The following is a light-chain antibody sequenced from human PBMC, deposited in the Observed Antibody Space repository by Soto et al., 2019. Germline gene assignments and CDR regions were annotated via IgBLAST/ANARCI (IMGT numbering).Light chain of an antibody. CDR1: QRVSSY. CDR2: DAS. Sequence: PGERATLSCRASQRVSSYLAWYQQRPGHVPRLLIYDASKRATGIPARFSASGSGTDFTLTISSLEPEDFAIYFCQQRSNWPPMYTFGQGTKLEIK. J-gene: IGKJ2*01. CDR3: QQRSNWPPMYT. V-gene: IGKV3-11*01.